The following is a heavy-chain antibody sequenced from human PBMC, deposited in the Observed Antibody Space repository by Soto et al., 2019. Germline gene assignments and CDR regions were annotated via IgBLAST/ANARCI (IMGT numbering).Heavy chain of an antibody. J-gene: IGHJ4*02. CDR2: VHHSGRS. Sequence: QVQLQESGPGLTKPSGTLSLTCAGSGDSISNNNWWSWVRQPPGKGLEWIGEVHHSGRSNSNPSLKSRVTMSIDTSKNQFSLRLDSVTAAETAVYYCAHTIGSGSYIPYWGQGTLVTVSS. D-gene: IGHD3-10*01. CDR3: AHTIGSGSYIPY. CDR1: GDSISNNNW. V-gene: IGHV4-4*02.